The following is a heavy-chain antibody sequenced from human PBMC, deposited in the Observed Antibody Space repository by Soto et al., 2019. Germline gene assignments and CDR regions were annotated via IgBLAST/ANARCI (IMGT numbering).Heavy chain of an antibody. CDR2: IYHSGST. CDR3: ARGQVVAAQH. D-gene: IGHD2-15*01. J-gene: IGHJ4*02. Sequence: QLQLQESGSGLVKPSQTLSLTCAVSGGSISSGGYSWSWIRQPPGKGLAWIGYIYHSGSTYYNPSRMSRVTISVDRSKNQFALKLSSVTAADTAVYYCARGQVVAAQHWCQGTLVTVSS. CDR1: GGSISSGGYS. V-gene: IGHV4-30-2*01.